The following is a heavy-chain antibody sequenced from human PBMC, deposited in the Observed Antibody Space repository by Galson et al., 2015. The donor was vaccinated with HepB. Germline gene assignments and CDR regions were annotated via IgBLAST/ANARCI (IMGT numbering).Heavy chain of an antibody. D-gene: IGHD3-3*01. V-gene: IGHV1-69*13. CDR1: GGTFSSYA. J-gene: IGHJ6*02. CDR3: ARGDFWSGYGPGYYYYGMDV. Sequence: SVKVSCKASGGTFSSYAISWVRQAPGQGLEWMGGIIPIFGTANYAQKFQGRVTITADESTSTAYMELSSLRSEDTAVYYCARGDFWSGYGPGYYYYGMDVWGQGTTVTVSS. CDR2: IIPIFGTA.